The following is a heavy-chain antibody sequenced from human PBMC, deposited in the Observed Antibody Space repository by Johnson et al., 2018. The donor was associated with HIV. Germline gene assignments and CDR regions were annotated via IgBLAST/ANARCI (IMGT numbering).Heavy chain of an antibody. Sequence: EVQLVESGGGLVQPGRSLRLSCAASGFTFDDYAMHWFRQAPGKGLEWVSGISWNSGSIGYADSVKGRFTISRDNAKNSLYLQMHSLRAEDTAVYYCARDSSLYTLSANTDAFDIWGQGTMVTVSS. CDR3: ARDSSLYTLSANTDAFDI. D-gene: IGHD2-2*01. CDR2: ISWNSGSI. V-gene: IGHV3-9*01. CDR1: GFTFDDYA. J-gene: IGHJ3*02.